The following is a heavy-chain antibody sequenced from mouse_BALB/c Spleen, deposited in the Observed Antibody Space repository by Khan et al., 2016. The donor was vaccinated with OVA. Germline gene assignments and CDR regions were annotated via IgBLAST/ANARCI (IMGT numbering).Heavy chain of an antibody. Sequence: VELVESGPGLVAPSQSLSTTCTISGFSLTNYGVHWVRQPPGKGLEWLVVIWSDGSATYNSALKSRLSISKDNSKSQVFLKMNSLQTDDTAMYYCARQPYYHYYIMDYWGQGTSVTVSS. J-gene: IGHJ4*01. D-gene: IGHD2-10*01. CDR1: GFSLTNYG. V-gene: IGHV2-6-1*01. CDR3: ARQPYYHYYIMDY. CDR2: IWSDGSA.